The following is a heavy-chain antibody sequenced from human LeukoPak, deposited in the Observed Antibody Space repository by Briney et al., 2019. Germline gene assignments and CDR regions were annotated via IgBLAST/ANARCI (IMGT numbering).Heavy chain of an antibody. CDR1: GFTFDDYA. CDR2: ISWNSGSI. D-gene: IGHD6-19*01. Sequence: PGRSLRLPCAASGFTFDDYAMHWVRQAPGKGLEWVSGISWNSGSIGYADSVKGRFTISRDNAKNSLYLQMNSLRAEDTALYYCAKDNRPKYSSGWYSGAKKYYGMDVWGQGTTVTVSS. V-gene: IGHV3-9*01. CDR3: AKDNRPKYSSGWYSGAKKYYGMDV. J-gene: IGHJ6*02.